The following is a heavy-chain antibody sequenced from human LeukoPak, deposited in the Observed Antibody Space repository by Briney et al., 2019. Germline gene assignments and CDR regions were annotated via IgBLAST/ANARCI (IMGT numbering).Heavy chain of an antibody. CDR2: IKQDGSEK. CDR3: AREKFLEWYAVAGTFGYFDY. CDR1: GFTFSSYW. V-gene: IGHV3-7*03. D-gene: IGHD6-19*01. Sequence: PGGSLRLSCAASGFTFSSYWMSWVRQAPGKGLEWVANIKQDGSEKYYVDSVKGRFTISRDHAKNSLYLQMNSLRAEDTAVYYCAREKFLEWYAVAGTFGYFDYWGQGTLVTVSS. J-gene: IGHJ4*02.